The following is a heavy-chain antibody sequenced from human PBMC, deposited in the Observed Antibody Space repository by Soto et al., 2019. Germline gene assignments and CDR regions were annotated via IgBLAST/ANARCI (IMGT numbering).Heavy chain of an antibody. CDR3: ATIYSEDYDILTGYFY. Sequence: VKVCCEVSGYSLTDLSMHWVRQAPGKGLEWMGGFDPEDGETIYAQKFQGRVTMTEDTSTDTAYMELSSLRSEDTAVYYCATIYSEDYDILTGYFYWGQGTLVTVSS. CDR2: FDPEDGET. D-gene: IGHD3-9*01. CDR1: GYSLTDLS. J-gene: IGHJ4*02. V-gene: IGHV1-24*01.